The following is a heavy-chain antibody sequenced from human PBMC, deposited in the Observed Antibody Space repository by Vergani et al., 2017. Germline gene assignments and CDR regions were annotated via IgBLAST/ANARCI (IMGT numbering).Heavy chain of an antibody. CDR2: INHSGST. J-gene: IGHJ4*02. CDR1: GGSFSGYY. D-gene: IGHD3-22*01. V-gene: IGHV4-34*01. Sequence: QVQLQQWGAGLLKPSETLSLTCAVYGGSFSGYYWSWIRQPPGKGLEWIGEINHSGSTNYNPSLKSRVTISVDTSKNQFSLKLSSVTAADTAVYYCARVGDRKDSGGYYYDYWGQGTLVTVSS. CDR3: ARVGDRKDSGGYYYDY.